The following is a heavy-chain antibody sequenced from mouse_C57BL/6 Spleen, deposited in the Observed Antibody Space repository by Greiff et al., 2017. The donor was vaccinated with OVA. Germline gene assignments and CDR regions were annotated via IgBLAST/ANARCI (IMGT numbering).Heavy chain of an antibody. CDR2: INPNYGPT. CDR1: GYSFTDYN. D-gene: IGHD2-1*01. Sequence: VHVKQSGPELVKPGASVKISCKASGYSFTDYNMNWVKQSNGKSLEWIGVINPNYGPTSYNQKFKGKATLTVDQSSSTAYMQLNSLTSEDSAVYYCARRDYGNFYFDYWGQGTTLTVSS. CDR3: ARRDYGNFYFDY. J-gene: IGHJ2*01. V-gene: IGHV1-39*01.